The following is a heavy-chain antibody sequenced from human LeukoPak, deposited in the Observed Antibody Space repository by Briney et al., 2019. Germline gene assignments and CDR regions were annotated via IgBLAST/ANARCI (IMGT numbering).Heavy chain of an antibody. J-gene: IGHJ4*02. CDR3: ARDHGYSGYDFSGY. D-gene: IGHD5-12*01. V-gene: IGHV3-74*01. Sequence: GGSLRLSCAASGFTFSSYWMHWVRQAPGKGLVWVSRINGDGSSTRYADSVKGRFTISRDNAKNTLYLQMNSLRAEDTAVYYCARDHGYSGYDFSGYWGQGTLVTVSS. CDR1: GFTFSSYW. CDR2: INGDGSST.